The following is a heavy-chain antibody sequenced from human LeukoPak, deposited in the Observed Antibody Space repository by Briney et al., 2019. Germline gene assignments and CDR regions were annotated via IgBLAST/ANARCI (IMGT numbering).Heavy chain of an antibody. CDR2: ISGSGDII. CDR1: GFTFSSYA. D-gene: IGHD4-17*01. V-gene: IGHV3-23*01. Sequence: PGGSLRLSCAASGFTFSSYAMSWVRQAPGKGLEWISDISGSGDIIDYANSVKGRFTISRDNSKNTLYLQMNSLRAEDTAVYYCAKGGRGDVRYWGQGTLVTVSS. J-gene: IGHJ4*02. CDR3: AKGGRGDVRY.